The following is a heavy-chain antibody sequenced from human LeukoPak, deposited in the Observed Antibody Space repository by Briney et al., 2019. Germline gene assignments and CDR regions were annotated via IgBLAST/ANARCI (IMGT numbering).Heavy chain of an antibody. CDR1: GYTFTSYG. CDR3: AREGRGYDFWSGYHTYAFDI. J-gene: IGHJ3*02. V-gene: IGHV1-18*01. CDR2: ISAYNGNT. Sequence: ASVKDSCKASGYTFTSYGISWVRQAPGQGLEWMGWISAYNGNTNYAQKLQGRVTMTTDTSTSTAYMELRSLRSDDTAVYYCAREGRGYDFWSGYHTYAFDIWGQGTMVTVSS. D-gene: IGHD3-3*01.